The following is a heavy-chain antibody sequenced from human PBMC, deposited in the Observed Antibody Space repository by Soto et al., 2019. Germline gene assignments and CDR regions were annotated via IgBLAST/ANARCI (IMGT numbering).Heavy chain of an antibody. J-gene: IGHJ6*02. CDR3: ARDHGIAVAGSLYYYYGMDV. CDR2: IYTSGST. V-gene: IGHV4-4*07. Sequence: PSETLSLTCTVSGGSISSYYWSWIRQPAGKGLEWIGRIYTSGSTNYNPSLKSRVTMSVDTSKNQFSLKLSSVTAADTAVYYCARDHGIAVAGSLYYYYGMDVWGQGTTVTSP. D-gene: IGHD6-19*01. CDR1: GGSISSYY.